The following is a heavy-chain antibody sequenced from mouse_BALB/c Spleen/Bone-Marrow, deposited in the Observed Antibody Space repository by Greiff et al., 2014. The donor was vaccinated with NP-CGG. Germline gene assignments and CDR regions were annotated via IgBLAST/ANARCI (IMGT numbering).Heavy chain of an antibody. CDR1: GYTFTSYD. Sequence: QVHVKQSGPELVKPGALVKISCKASGYTFTSYDINWVKQRPGQGLEWFGWIYPGDGSTKYNEKFKGKATLTADKSSSTAYMQLSSLTSENSAVYFCARSGDSSGYGFAYWGQGTLVTVSA. J-gene: IGHJ3*01. CDR2: IYPGDGST. D-gene: IGHD3-2*01. V-gene: IGHV1S56*01. CDR3: ARSGDSSGYGFAY.